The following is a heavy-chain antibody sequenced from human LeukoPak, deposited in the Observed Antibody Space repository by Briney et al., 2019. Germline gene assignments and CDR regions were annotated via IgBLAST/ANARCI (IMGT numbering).Heavy chain of an antibody. V-gene: IGHV3-23*01. CDR2: ISGSGSGGST. CDR3: AKSGYNRFDY. D-gene: IGHD5-24*01. CDR1: GFTFSSYG. J-gene: IGHJ4*02. Sequence: GGSLRLSCAASGFTFSSYGMSWVRQAPGKGLEWVSNISGSGSGGSTYYADSVKGRFTISRDNSKNTLYLQMNSLRAEDTAVYYCAKSGYNRFDYWGQGTLVTVSS.